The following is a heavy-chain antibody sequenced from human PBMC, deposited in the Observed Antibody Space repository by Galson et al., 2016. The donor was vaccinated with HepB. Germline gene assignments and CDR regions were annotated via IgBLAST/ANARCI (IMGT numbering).Heavy chain of an antibody. D-gene: IGHD3-9*01. CDR1: GGTLSSYA. Sequence: SVKVSCKASGGTLSSYAISWVRQAPGQGLEWVGGIIPMFGTENYAERFQDRVTITSDKSTNTAYMELSSLRSEDTAVYYCASYYDVLTGYYWGYWGQGTLVTVSS. J-gene: IGHJ4*02. CDR3: ASYYDVLTGYYWGY. CDR2: IIPMFGTE. V-gene: IGHV1-69*06.